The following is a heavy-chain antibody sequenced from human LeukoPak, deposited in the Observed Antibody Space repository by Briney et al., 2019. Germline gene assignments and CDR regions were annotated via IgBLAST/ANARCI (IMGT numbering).Heavy chain of an antibody. CDR1: GGSISSGDYY. J-gene: IGHJ4*02. V-gene: IGHV4-30-4*01. D-gene: IGHD4-23*01. Sequence: SQTLSLTCTVSGGSISSGDYYWSWIRQPPGKGLEWIGYIYYSGSTYYNPSLKSRVTISVDTSKNQFSLKLSSVTAADTAVYYCARHRYGGSYDFDYWGQGTLVTVSS. CDR3: ARHRYGGSYDFDY. CDR2: IYYSGST.